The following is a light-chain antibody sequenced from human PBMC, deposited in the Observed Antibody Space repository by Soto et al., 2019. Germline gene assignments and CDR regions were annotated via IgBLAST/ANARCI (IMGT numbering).Light chain of an antibody. CDR2: DVS. Sequence: ALTQPASVSGSPGQSITISCTGTSSDVGGYNYVSWYQQHPGKAPKLMIYDVSNRPSGVSNRFSGSKSGNTASLTISGLQAEDEADYYCSSYTSSSTGVFGTGTKVTVL. CDR1: SSDVGGYNY. V-gene: IGLV2-14*01. J-gene: IGLJ1*01. CDR3: SSYTSSSTGV.